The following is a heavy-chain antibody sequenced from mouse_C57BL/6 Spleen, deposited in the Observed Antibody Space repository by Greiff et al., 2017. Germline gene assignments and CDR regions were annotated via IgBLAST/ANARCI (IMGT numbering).Heavy chain of an antibody. D-gene: IGHD3-1*01. CDR2: IDPSDSYT. Sequence: VQLQQPGAELVRPGTSVKLSCKASGYTFTSYWMHWVKQRPGQGLEWIGVIDPSDSYTNYNQKFKGKATLTVDTSSSTAYMQLSSLKSEDSAVYYCASRGGEGLDYWGQGTTLTVSS. CDR1: GYTFTSYW. V-gene: IGHV1-59*01. J-gene: IGHJ2*01. CDR3: ASRGGEGLDY.